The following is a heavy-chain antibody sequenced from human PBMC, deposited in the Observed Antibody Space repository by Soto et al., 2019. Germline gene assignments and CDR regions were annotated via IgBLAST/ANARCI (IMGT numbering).Heavy chain of an antibody. V-gene: IGHV3-23*01. J-gene: IGHJ4*02. CDR3: AKRDTSGSYYFDY. CDR1: GFTFSSYG. Sequence: PGGSLRLSCAASGFTFSSYGMSWVRQAPGKGLEWVSSINGNGGNTYYADSVRGRFTISRDNSKNTLYLQMNSLRAEDTAVYYYAKRDTSGSYYFDYWGRGTLVTVSS. D-gene: IGHD6-19*01. CDR2: INGNGGNT.